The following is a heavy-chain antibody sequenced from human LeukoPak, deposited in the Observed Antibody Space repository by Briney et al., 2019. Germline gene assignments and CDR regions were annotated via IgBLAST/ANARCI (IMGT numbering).Heavy chain of an antibody. J-gene: IGHJ4*02. V-gene: IGHV3-7*03. CDR3: ASLGPDY. CDR2: IKKDGSEK. D-gene: IGHD3-10*01. Sequence: GGSLRLSCAASGFIFSDHWMSWVRQAPGKGLEWVANIKKDGSEKYYVDSVKGRFTMSRDNAKNSLYLQMNSLRAEDTAVCYCASLGPDYWGQGTLVTVSS. CDR1: GFIFSDHW.